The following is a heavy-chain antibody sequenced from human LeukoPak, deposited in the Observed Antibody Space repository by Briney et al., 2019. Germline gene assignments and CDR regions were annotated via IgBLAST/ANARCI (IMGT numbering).Heavy chain of an antibody. CDR1: GFTVSSNS. V-gene: IGHV3-23*01. J-gene: IGHJ4*02. D-gene: IGHD1-26*01. Sequence: GGSLRLSCTVSGFTVSSNSMSWVRQAPGKGLEWVSAISGSGGSTYYADSVKGRFTISRDNSKNTLYLQMNSLRAEDTAVYYCASLGAPTPNFDYWGQGTLVTVSS. CDR3: ASLGAPTPNFDY. CDR2: ISGSGGST.